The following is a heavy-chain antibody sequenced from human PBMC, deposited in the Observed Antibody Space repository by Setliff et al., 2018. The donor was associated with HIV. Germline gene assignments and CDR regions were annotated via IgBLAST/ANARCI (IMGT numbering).Heavy chain of an antibody. CDR1: GYTFSAYY. CDR2: INPLSGGA. CDR3: ARGGRFWGPYGVDY. Sequence: ASVKVSCKASGYTFSAYYIHWVRQAPGQGLEWMGWINPLSGGANYGKNFQGRVTMTWDTSISAATMELTRLHSDGTAVYFCARGGRFWGPYGVDYWGQGTLVTVSS. V-gene: IGHV1-2*02. J-gene: IGHJ4*02. D-gene: IGHD7-27*01.